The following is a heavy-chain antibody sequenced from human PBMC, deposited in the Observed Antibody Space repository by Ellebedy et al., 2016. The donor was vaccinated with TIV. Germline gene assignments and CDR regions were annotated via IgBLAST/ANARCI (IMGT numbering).Heavy chain of an antibody. Sequence: ASVKVSCKASGYTFTDYYIHWVRQAPGQGLEWMGWINPNSSGTNYAQKFQGWVTITRDTSISTAYMELSRLRSDDTAVYYCARDGAVTTVFDYWGQGTLVTVSS. V-gene: IGHV1-2*04. D-gene: IGHD4-17*01. J-gene: IGHJ4*02. CDR1: GYTFTDYY. CDR3: ARDGAVTTVFDY. CDR2: INPNSSGT.